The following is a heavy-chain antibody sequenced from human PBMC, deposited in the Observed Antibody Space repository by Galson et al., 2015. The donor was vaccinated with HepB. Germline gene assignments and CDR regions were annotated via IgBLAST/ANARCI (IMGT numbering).Heavy chain of an antibody. V-gene: IGHV1-46*01. CDR3: ARDLPPGRWLQSLPLGY. Sequence: SVKVSCKASGYTFTSYYMHWVRQAPGQGLERMGIINPSGGSTSYAQKFQGRVTMTRDTSTSTVYMELSSLRSEDTAVYYCARDLPPGRWLQSLPLGYWGQGTLVTVSS. J-gene: IGHJ4*02. CDR1: GYTFTSYY. D-gene: IGHD5-24*01. CDR2: INPSGGST.